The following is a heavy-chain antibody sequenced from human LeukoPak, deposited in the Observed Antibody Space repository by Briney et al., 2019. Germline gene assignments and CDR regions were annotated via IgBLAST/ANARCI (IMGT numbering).Heavy chain of an antibody. V-gene: IGHV4-4*07. CDR3: ARDLYYDSSGYFPNYFYYVDV. D-gene: IGHD3-22*01. J-gene: IGHJ6*03. CDR1: GGAISVYY. CDR2: IYTSGST. Sequence: PSETLSLTCSVSGGAISVYYWSWIRQPAGKGLEWIGRIYTSGSTNYNPSLKSRVTMSVDTSMNQFSLRLSSVTAADTAVYYCARDLYYDSSGYFPNYFYYVDVWGKGTTVTISS.